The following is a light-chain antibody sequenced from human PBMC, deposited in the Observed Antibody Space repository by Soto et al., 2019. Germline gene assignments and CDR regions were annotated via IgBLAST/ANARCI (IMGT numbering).Light chain of an antibody. J-gene: IGKJ5*01. CDR1: QGLRSA. CDR2: DAS. CDR3: QQLNSYPFT. Sequence: AIQLTQSPSSLSASVGDRVSITCRASQGLRSALAWYQQKPGKPPKILIYDASSLQSGVPSRFSGSESGTDCTLTISSLQPEDFATYYCQQLNSYPFTFGQGTRPEIK. V-gene: IGKV1-13*02.